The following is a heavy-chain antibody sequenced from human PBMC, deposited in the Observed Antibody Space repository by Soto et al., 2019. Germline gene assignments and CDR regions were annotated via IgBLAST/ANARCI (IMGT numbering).Heavy chain of an antibody. CDR3: ARFNSGSYYGGFDY. CDR2: IYYSGST. V-gene: IGHV4-59*01. D-gene: IGHD1-26*01. CDR1: GGSIRSYY. J-gene: IGHJ4*02. Sequence: PSETLSLTCTVSGGSIRSYYWSWIRQPPGKGLEWIGYIYYSGSTNYNPSLKSRVTISVDTSKNHFSLNLSSVTAADTAVYYCARFNSGSYYGGFDYWGQGTLVTVSS.